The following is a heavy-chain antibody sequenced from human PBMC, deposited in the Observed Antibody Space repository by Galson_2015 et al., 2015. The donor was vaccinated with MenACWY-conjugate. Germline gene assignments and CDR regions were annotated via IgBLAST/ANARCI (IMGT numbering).Heavy chain of an antibody. Sequence: ETLSLTCTVSGGSISSYYWSWIRQPPGKGLEWIGYIYYSGSTNYNPSLKSRVTISVDTSKNQFSLKLSSVTAADTAVYYCARDLRAGHNYYYYGMDVWGQGTTVTVSS. D-gene: IGHD6-19*01. V-gene: IGHV4-59*01. CDR1: GGSISSYY. CDR2: IYYSGST. J-gene: IGHJ6*02. CDR3: ARDLRAGHNYYYYGMDV.